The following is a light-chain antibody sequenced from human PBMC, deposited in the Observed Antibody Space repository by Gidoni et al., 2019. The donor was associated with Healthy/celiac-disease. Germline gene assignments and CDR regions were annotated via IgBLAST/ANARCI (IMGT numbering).Light chain of an antibody. CDR1: SSDVVCYNY. CDR3: CSYAGSLVV. CDR2: DVR. V-gene: IGLV2-11*01. J-gene: IGLJ2*01. Sequence: QSALTQPRSVSGSPGQSVTISCTGTSSDVVCYNYVSWSQQHPGKAPKLMIYDVRQRPSGVPDRFSGSKSGNPASLTISGLQAEDEAEYYCCSYAGSLVVFGGGTKLTVL.